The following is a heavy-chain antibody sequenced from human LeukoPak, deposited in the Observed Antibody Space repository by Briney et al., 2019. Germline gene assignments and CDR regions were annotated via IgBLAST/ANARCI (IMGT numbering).Heavy chain of an antibody. D-gene: IGHD6-19*01. V-gene: IGHV1-2*02. Sequence: ASVKVSCKASGYTFTGYYMHWVRQAPGQGLEWMGWIYPNSGGTNYAQKFQGRVTMTRDTSISTAYMELSRLRSDDTAVYYCARDRTRTGYSSGWYHDYWGQGTLVPVSS. CDR3: ARDRTRTGYSSGWYHDY. CDR1: GYTFTGYY. CDR2: IYPNSGGT. J-gene: IGHJ4*02.